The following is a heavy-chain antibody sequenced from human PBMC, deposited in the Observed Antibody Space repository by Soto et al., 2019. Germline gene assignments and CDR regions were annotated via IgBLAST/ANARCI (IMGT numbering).Heavy chain of an antibody. J-gene: IGHJ4*02. Sequence: QLQLQESGPGLVKPSETLSLTCTVSGGSISINNYYWGWIRQPPGTGPEWIGSIYYTGSTYYISSLKSRLTISLDTSTNQYSMRLSSVTAADTAVYYCARHGVNGNHDCWGQGTLITVSS. D-gene: IGHD2-8*01. V-gene: IGHV4-39*01. CDR1: GGSISINNYY. CDR3: ARHGVNGNHDC. CDR2: IYYTGST.